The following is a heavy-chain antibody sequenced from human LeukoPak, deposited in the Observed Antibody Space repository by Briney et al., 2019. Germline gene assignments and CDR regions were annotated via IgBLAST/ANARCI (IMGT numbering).Heavy chain of an antibody. CDR1: GFTFSDYY. CDR2: ISSSNSYT. D-gene: IGHD1-1*01. Sequence: KPGGSLRLSCAASGFTFSDYYMSWIRQAPGKGLEWVSYISSSNSYTNYADSVKGRFTISRDNAKNSLYLQMNSLRAEATAVYYCARRVDWNDFAFDIWGQGTMVTVSS. J-gene: IGHJ3*02. CDR3: ARRVDWNDFAFDI. V-gene: IGHV3-11*03.